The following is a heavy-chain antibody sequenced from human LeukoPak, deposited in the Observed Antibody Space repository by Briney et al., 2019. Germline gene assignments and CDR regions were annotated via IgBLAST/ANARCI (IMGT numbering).Heavy chain of an antibody. J-gene: IGHJ6*02. V-gene: IGHV3-7*01. CDR1: GFTFSSYW. Sequence: GGSLRLSCAASGFTFSSYWMSWVRQAPGKGLEWVANIKQDGSEKYYVDSVKGRFTISRDNAKNSLYLQMNSLRAEDTAVYYCARDLFGFAYCSGGSCYSHGMDVWGQGTTVTVSS. CDR3: ARDLFGFAYCSGGSCYSHGMDV. D-gene: IGHD2-15*01. CDR2: IKQDGSEK.